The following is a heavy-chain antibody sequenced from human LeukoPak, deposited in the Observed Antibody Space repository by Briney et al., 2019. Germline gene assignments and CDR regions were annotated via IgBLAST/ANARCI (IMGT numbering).Heavy chain of an antibody. CDR2: IYHSGST. D-gene: IGHD1-26*01. V-gene: IGHV4-38-2*02. CDR1: GYSISSGYY. J-gene: IGHJ3*02. Sequence: PSETLSLTCTVSGYSISSGYYWGWIRQPPGKGLEWLGSIYHSGSTHYNPSLKSRVTISADTSKNQFSLKLSSVTAADTAVYYCARVRIVGATDAFDIWGQGTMVTVSS. CDR3: ARVRIVGATDAFDI.